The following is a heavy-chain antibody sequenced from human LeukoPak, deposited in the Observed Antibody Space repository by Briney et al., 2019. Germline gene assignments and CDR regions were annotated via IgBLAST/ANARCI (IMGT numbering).Heavy chain of an antibody. CDR3: AVRTKLYDFWSGPGVFDY. V-gene: IGHV3-7*01. CDR2: IKQDGSEK. J-gene: IGHJ4*02. D-gene: IGHD3-3*01. Sequence: PGGSLRLSCAASGFTFSSYWMSWVRQAPGKGLEWVANIKQDGSEKYYVDSVKGRFTISRDNAKNSLYLQMNSLRAEDTAVYYCAVRTKLYDFWSGPGVFDYWGQGTLVTVSS. CDR1: GFTFSSYW.